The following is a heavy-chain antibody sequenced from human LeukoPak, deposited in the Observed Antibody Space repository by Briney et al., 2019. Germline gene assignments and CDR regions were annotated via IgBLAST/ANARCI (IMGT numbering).Heavy chain of an antibody. Sequence: ASVKVSCKASGYTFTNYGISWGRQAPGQGLEWMGWFSAYNGNTNYAQKFQGRLTMTTDTSTSTAYMELRSLRSDDTAVYYCARRNYYFDYWGQGTLVTVSS. CDR1: GYTFTNYG. CDR2: FSAYNGNT. CDR3: ARRNYYFDY. J-gene: IGHJ4*02. V-gene: IGHV1-18*01.